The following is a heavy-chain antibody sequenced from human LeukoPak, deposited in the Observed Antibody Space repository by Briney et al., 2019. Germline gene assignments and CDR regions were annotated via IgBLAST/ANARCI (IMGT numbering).Heavy chain of an antibody. V-gene: IGHV4-34*01. CDR1: GGSFSGYY. D-gene: IGHD5-24*01. CDR2: INHSGST. Sequence: PSETLSLTCAVYGGSFSGYYWSWIRQPPGKGLEWIGEINHSGSTNYNPSLKSRVTISVDTSKNQFSLKLSSVTAADTAVYYCARGLGDGYNGYYFDYWGQGTLVTVSS. CDR3: ARGLGDGYNGYYFDY. J-gene: IGHJ4*02.